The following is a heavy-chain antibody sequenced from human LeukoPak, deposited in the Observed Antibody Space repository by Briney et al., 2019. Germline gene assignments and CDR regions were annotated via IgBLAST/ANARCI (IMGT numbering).Heavy chain of an antibody. CDR1: GGSISNSSYY. V-gene: IGHV4-39*07. CDR2: IYYSGST. CDR3: AGDRVVPAAIGSDYMDV. Sequence: SETLSLTCTVSGGSISNSSYYWGWIRQPPGKGLEWIGSIYYSGSTNYNPSLKSRVTISVDTSKNQFSLKLSSVTAADTAVYYCAGDRVVPAAIGSDYMDVWGKGTTVTVSS. J-gene: IGHJ6*03. D-gene: IGHD2-2*02.